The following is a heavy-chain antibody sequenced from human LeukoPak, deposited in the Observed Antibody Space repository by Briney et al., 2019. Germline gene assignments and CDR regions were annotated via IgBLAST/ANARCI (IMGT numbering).Heavy chain of an antibody. CDR2: IYYSGST. Sequence: SETLSLTCTVSGGSISRINYYWSWIRQPPGKGLEWIGSIYYSGSTYYNPSLKSRVTISVDTSKNQFSLKLSSVTAADTAVYYCARRDGYNTIDYWGQGTLVTVSS. J-gene: IGHJ4*02. CDR1: GGSISRINYY. CDR3: ARRDGYNTIDY. D-gene: IGHD5-24*01. V-gene: IGHV4-39*01.